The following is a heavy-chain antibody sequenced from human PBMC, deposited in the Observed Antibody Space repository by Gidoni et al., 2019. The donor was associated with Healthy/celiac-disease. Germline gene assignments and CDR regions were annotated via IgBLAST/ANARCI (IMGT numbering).Heavy chain of an antibody. V-gene: IGHV3-33*01. D-gene: IGHD6-19*01. J-gene: IGHJ4*02. CDR2: IWYDGSNK. Sequence: QVQLVESGGGVVQPGRSLRLSCAASGFTFSSYGMHWVRQAPGKGLGWVAVIWYDGSNKYYEDSVKGRFTISRDNSKNTLYLQMNSLRAEDTAVYYCAREGDLYSSGWGYFDYWGQGTLVTVSS. CDR1: GFTFSSYG. CDR3: AREGDLYSSGWGYFDY.